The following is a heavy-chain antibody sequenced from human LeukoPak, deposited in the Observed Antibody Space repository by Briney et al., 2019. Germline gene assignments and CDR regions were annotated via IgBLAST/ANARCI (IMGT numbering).Heavy chain of an antibody. J-gene: IGHJ4*02. CDR3: ARIGYSSSSIDY. V-gene: IGHV3-7*01. Sequence: PGGSLRLSCAASGFTFSRYWMSWVRQAPGKGLEWVAHINEDGTIKYYVDSVKGRLTIFRDNAKSSLFLQVNSLRAEDTAMYYCARIGYSSSSIDYWGQGTLVTVSS. CDR2: INEDGTIK. D-gene: IGHD6-13*01. CDR1: GFTFSRYW.